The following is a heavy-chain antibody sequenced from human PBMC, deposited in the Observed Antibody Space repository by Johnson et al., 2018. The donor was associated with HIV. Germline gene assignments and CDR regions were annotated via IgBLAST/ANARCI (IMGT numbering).Heavy chain of an antibody. D-gene: IGHD3-10*01. CDR2: ISYDGSNQ. J-gene: IGHJ3*02. CDR1: GFTFSSYA. V-gene: IGHV3-30-3*01. Sequence: QLQLVESGGGVVQPGRSLRLSCSASGFTFSSYAMHWVRQAPGMGLEWVAVISYDGSNQYYADSVKGRFTISRDNSKNTLYLQMNSLRAEDTAVYYCARVLWFGELFSRAFDIWGQGTMVTVSS. CDR3: ARVLWFGELFSRAFDI.